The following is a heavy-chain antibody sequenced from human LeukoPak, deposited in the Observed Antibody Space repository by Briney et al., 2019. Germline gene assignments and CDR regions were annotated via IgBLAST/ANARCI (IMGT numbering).Heavy chain of an antibody. CDR1: GFTFSSYC. Sequence: GGYLRLSCAASGFTFSSYCMNWVRLAPGKGLEWVSSISSSSSYIYYADSVKGRFTISRDNAKNSLYLQMNSLRAEDTAVYYCAREREGHFDDWGQGTLVTVSS. CDR2: ISSSSSYI. CDR3: AREREGHFDD. J-gene: IGHJ4*02. D-gene: IGHD1-26*01. V-gene: IGHV3-21*01.